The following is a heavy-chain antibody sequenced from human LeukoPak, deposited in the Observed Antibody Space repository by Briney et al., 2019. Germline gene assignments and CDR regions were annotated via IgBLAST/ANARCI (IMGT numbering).Heavy chain of an antibody. Sequence: SETLSLTCTVSGGSINSYYWSWIRQPPGRGLEWIGSIHYSGSTSSNPSLRSRVTISVDKSKNQFSLKLSSVTAADTAVYYCATRGGYSNYYYYGMDVWGQGTTVTVSS. V-gene: IGHV4-59*08. CDR1: GGSINSYY. CDR3: ATRGGYSNYYYYGMDV. J-gene: IGHJ6*02. CDR2: IHYSGST. D-gene: IGHD2-15*01.